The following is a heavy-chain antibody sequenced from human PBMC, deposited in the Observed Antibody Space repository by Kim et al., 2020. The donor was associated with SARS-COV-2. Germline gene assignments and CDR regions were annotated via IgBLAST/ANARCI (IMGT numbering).Heavy chain of an antibody. D-gene: IGHD1-26*01. CDR3: ARRVTVGAMGALDY. V-gene: IGHV4-39*01. J-gene: IGHJ4*02. Sequence: NPSLKRRVTISVDTSKNQFSLKLSSVTAADTAVYYCARRVTVGAMGALDYWGQGTLVTVSS.